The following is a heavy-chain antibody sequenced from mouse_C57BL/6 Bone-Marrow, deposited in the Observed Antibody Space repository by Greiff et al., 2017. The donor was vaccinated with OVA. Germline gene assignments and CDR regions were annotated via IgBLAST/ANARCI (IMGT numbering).Heavy chain of an antibody. J-gene: IGHJ4*01. CDR1: GFTFSDYY. CDR3: ARRGNSNYSAMDY. CDR2: ISNGGGGT. V-gene: IGHV5-12*01. D-gene: IGHD2-5*01. Sequence: EVQLQESGGGLVQPGGSLKLSCAASGFTFSDYYMYWVRQTPETRLEWVAYISNGGGGTYSPDTVKGRFNISRDNAKNTLYLQMSCLKSEDTAMYYCARRGNSNYSAMDYWGQGTSVTVSS.